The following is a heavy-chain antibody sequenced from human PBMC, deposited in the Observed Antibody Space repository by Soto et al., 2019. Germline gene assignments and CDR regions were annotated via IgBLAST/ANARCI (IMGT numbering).Heavy chain of an antibody. CDR1: GGTFSSYA. D-gene: IGHD6-6*01. Sequence: QVQLVQSGAEVTKPGSSVKVSCKASGGTFSSYAISWVRQAPGQGLEWKGGLIPIFGTAHYEQKFQGRVTITADESTSTYYMERSSLRAEDTAVEYCASLWGDKYSSSSPPATSWGQGTLVTVSA. J-gene: IGHJ4*02. CDR3: ASLWGDKYSSSSPPATS. V-gene: IGHV1-69*01. CDR2: LIPIFGTA.